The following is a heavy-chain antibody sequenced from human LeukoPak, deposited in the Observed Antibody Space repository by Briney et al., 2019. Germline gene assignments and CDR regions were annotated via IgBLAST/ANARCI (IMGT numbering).Heavy chain of an antibody. Sequence: SETLSLTCTVSGGSISSTGYYWGWIRQPPGKGLEWIGSIFYSGSTYYNPSLKSRVTISADTSKNQFSLKLSSVTAADTAVYYCARPQYDSSPHMDVWGKGTTVTVSS. CDR2: IFYSGST. V-gene: IGHV4-39*01. D-gene: IGHD3-22*01. CDR1: GGSISSTGYY. J-gene: IGHJ6*03. CDR3: ARPQYDSSPHMDV.